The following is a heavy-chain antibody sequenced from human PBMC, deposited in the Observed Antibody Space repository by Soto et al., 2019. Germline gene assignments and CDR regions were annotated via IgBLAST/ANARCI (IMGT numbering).Heavy chain of an antibody. CDR1: GFTVSSNY. CDR2: IYSGGST. D-gene: IGHD6-19*01. V-gene: IGHV3-66*01. CDR3: ARSWAVADSYDY. Sequence: GGSLRLSCAASGFTVSSNYMNWVRQAPGKGLEWVSVIYSGGSTYYADSVKGRFTISRDNSKNTLYLQMNSLRAEDTAVYYCARSWAVADSYDYWGQGTLVTVSS. J-gene: IGHJ4*02.